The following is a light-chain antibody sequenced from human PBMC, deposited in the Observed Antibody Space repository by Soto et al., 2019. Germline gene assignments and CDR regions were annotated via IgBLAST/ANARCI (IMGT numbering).Light chain of an antibody. CDR2: EVT. CDR3: CSYAGSSTFVV. Sequence: QSALTQPASVSGSPGQSITISCTGTSSDVGSYNLVSWYQQYPGKAPKLMIYEVTKRPSGVSNRFSGSKSGNTASLTISGLQAEDEAYYYCCSYAGSSTFVVFGGGTKVTVL. V-gene: IGLV2-23*02. J-gene: IGLJ2*01. CDR1: SSDVGSYNL.